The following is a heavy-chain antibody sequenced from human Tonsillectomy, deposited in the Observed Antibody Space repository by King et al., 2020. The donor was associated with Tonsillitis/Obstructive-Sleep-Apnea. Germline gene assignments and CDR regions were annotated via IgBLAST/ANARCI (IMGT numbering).Heavy chain of an antibody. CDR2: ISNTGST. CDR1: GGSISSYY. V-gene: IGHV4-59*08. J-gene: IGHJ6*03. Sequence: VQLQESGPGLVKPSETLSLTCTVSGGSISSYYWSWIRQSPGKGLEWIGYISNTGSTRYSPSLKSRVTISVDTPKNQFSLRLSSVTAADTAVYYCARRYYYYMDVWGKGTTITVSS. CDR3: ARRYYYYMDV.